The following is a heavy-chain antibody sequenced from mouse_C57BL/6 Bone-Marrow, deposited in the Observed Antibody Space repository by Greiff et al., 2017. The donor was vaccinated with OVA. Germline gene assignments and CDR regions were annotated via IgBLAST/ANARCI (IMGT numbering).Heavy chain of an antibody. D-gene: IGHD3-3*01. CDR1: GYTFTSYW. Sequence: VQLQQPGAELVKPGASVKLSCKASGYTFTSYWMHWVKQRPGQGLEWIGMIHPNSGSTNYNEKFKSKATLTVDKSSSTAYMQLNSLTSEDSAVYYCAREGLYAMDYWGQGTSVTVSS. V-gene: IGHV1-64*01. CDR3: AREGLYAMDY. CDR2: IHPNSGST. J-gene: IGHJ4*01.